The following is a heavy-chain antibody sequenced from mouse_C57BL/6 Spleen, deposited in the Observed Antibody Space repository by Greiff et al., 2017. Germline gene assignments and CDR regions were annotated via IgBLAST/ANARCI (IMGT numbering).Heavy chain of an antibody. CDR3: ARWDEDY. CDR2: IDPSDSYT. V-gene: IGHV1-50*01. CDR1: GYTFTSYW. Sequence: QVQLQHPGAELVKPGASVKLSCKASGYTFTSYWMQWVKQRPGQGLEWIGEIDPSDSYTNYNQKFKGKATLTVDTSSSTAYMQLSSLTSEDAAVYYCARWDEDYWGQGTTLTVSS. D-gene: IGHD4-1*01. J-gene: IGHJ2*01.